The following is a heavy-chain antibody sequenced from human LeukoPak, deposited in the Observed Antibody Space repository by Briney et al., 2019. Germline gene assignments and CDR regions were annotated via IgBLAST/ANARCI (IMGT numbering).Heavy chain of an antibody. Sequence: GASVKVSCKTSGYTFPSYDINWVRQATGQGLEWMGWMNPNSGNTGYAQKFQGRVTITRNTSITTAYMELSSLRSEDMAVYYCARGPKWSGSYYYFDYWGQGTLVTVSS. CDR3: ARGPKWSGSYYYFDY. V-gene: IGHV1-8*01. CDR2: MNPNSGNT. CDR1: GYTFPSYD. J-gene: IGHJ4*02. D-gene: IGHD1-26*01.